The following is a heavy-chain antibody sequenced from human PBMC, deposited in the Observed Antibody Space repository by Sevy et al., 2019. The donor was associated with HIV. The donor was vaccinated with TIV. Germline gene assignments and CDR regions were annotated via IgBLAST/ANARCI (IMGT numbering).Heavy chain of an antibody. J-gene: IGHJ4*02. D-gene: IGHD3-10*01. CDR2: IIPIFGTA. CDR3: ARESGSGSYYRLFDY. Sequence: ASGKVSCKASGGTFSSYAIIWVRQAPGQGLEWMGGIIPIFGTANYAQKFQGRVTITADESTSTAYMELSSLRSEDTAVYYCARESGSGSYYRLFDYWGQGTLVTVSS. CDR1: GGTFSSYA. V-gene: IGHV1-69*13.